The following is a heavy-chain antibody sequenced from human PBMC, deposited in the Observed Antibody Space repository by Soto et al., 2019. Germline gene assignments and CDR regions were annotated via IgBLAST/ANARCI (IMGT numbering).Heavy chain of an antibody. Sequence: QLQLQESGPGLVKPSETLSLTCTVSGGSISSSSYYWGWIRQPPGKGLEWIGSIYYSGSTYYNPSLNSRVTISVDTSKNQFSLKLSSVTAADTAVYYCARKGLDYGDYGGWFDPWGQGTLVTVSS. CDR3: ARKGLDYGDYGGWFDP. V-gene: IGHV4-39*01. J-gene: IGHJ5*02. D-gene: IGHD4-17*01. CDR1: GGSISSSSYY. CDR2: IYYSGST.